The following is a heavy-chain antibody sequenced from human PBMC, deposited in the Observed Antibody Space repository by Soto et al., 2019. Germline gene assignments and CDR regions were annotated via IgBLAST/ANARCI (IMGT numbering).Heavy chain of an antibody. J-gene: IGHJ6*02. CDR1: GGTFSSYA. CDR3: ARGMAAAIPVFESQDGAAGGEYYYYGMDV. D-gene: IGHD2-2*02. CDR2: IIPIFGTA. Sequence: SVKVSCKASGGTFSSYAISWVRQAPGQGLEWMGGIIPIFGTANYAQKFQGRVTITADESTSTAYMELSSLRSEDTAVYYCARGMAAAIPVFESQDGAAGGEYYYYGMDVWGQGTTVTVSS. V-gene: IGHV1-69*13.